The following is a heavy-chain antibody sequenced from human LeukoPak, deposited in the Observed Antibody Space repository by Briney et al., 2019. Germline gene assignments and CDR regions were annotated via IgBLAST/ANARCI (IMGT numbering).Heavy chain of an antibody. CDR2: INWNGGST. CDR3: ARDYSGGYNGYFDY. J-gene: IGHJ4*02. D-gene: IGHD5-24*01. V-gene: IGHV3-20*04. Sequence: GGSLRLSCAASGCTFGDYGLSWVRQAPGKGLEWVSGINWNGGSTAYADSVKGRFIISRDNARNSLYLQMRSLRAEDTAFYYCARDYSGGYNGYFDYWGQGTLVTVSS. CDR1: GCTFGDYG.